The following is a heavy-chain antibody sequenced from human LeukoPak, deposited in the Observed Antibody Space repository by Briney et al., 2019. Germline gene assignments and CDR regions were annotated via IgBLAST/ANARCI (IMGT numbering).Heavy chain of an antibody. CDR1: GGTFSSYA. J-gene: IGHJ5*02. Sequence: SVKVSCKASGGTFSSYAISWVRQAPGQGFEWMGRIIPILGIANYAQKFQGRVTITADKSTSAAYMELSSLRSEDTAVYYCARARAAARGNWFDPWGQGTLVTVSS. CDR3: ARARAAARGNWFDP. D-gene: IGHD6-13*01. CDR2: IIPILGIA. V-gene: IGHV1-69*04.